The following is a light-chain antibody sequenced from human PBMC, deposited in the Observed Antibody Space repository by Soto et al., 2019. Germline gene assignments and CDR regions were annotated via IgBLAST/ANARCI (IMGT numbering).Light chain of an antibody. CDR2: KDS. J-gene: IGLJ3*02. CDR3: YSAADNESWV. Sequence: SYELTQPSSVSVSPGQTARITCSGDVLAKKYARWFQQKPGQAPVLVIYKDSERPSGIPERFSGSSSGTTVTLTISGAQVEDEADYYCYSAADNESWVFGGGTKLTVL. V-gene: IGLV3-27*01. CDR1: VLAKKY.